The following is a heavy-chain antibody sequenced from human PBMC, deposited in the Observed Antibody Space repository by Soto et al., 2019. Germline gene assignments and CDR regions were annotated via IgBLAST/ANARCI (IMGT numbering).Heavy chain of an antibody. CDR2: INHSGST. CDR3: ASPRIRYSSSWSNYYYYGMDV. V-gene: IGHV4-34*01. J-gene: IGHJ6*02. Sequence: SETLSLTCAVYGGSFSGYYWSWIRQPPGKGLEWIGEINHSGSTNYNPSLKSRVTISVDTSKNQFSLKLSSVTAADTAVYYCASPRIRYSSSWSNYYYYGMDVWGQGTTVTVSS. D-gene: IGHD6-13*01. CDR1: GGSFSGYY.